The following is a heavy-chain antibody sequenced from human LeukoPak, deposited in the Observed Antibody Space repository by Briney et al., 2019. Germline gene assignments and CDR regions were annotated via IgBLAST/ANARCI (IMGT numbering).Heavy chain of an antibody. CDR3: ATNEWSGYYFEY. CDR2: IYSSGST. Sequence: SETLSLSCTVSGGSISSSSYYWGWIRQPPGKGLEWIGSIYSSGSTYYNPSLKSRVTISVDTSKNQFSLKLSSVTAADTAVYYCATNEWSGYYFEYWGQGTLVPVSS. D-gene: IGHD3-3*01. V-gene: IGHV4-39*01. J-gene: IGHJ4*02. CDR1: GGSISSSSYY.